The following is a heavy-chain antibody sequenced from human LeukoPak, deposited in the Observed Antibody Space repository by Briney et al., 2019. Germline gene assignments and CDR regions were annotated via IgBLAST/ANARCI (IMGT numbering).Heavy chain of an antibody. CDR1: GFTFSSYA. CDR3: ARKGQGGSGSPRGAFDI. J-gene: IGHJ3*02. D-gene: IGHD3-10*01. Sequence: PGGSLRLSCAASGFTFSSYAMSWVRQAPGKGLEWVSAISGSGGSTYYADSVKGRFTISRDNSKNTLYLQMNSLRAEDTAVYYCARKGQGGSGSPRGAFDIWGQGTMVTVSS. V-gene: IGHV3-23*01. CDR2: ISGSGGST.